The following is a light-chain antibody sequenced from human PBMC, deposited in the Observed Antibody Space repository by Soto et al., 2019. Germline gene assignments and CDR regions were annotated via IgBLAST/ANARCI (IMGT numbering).Light chain of an antibody. V-gene: IGKV1-5*01. CDR3: QQYESHSEA. J-gene: IGKJ1*01. CDR2: DGT. CDR1: QSVGSW. Sequence: DIQLTQSPSTLSASVGDRVSITCWASQSVGSWLAWHQKKPGKAPKLLIFDGTYLESGVPSRFSGSGSGTECTLTINDLQPDDSATYYCQQYESHSEAFGQGTKVEVK.